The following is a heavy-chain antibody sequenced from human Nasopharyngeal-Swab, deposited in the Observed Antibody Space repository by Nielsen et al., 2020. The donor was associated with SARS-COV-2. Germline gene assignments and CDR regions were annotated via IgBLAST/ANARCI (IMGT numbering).Heavy chain of an antibody. J-gene: IGHJ4*02. CDR2: IIPIFGTA. Sequence: APGQGLEWMGGIIPIFGTANYAQKFQGRVTITADESTRTAYMELSSLRSEDTAMYYCAREGAHYYDSSGYFSHDYWGQGTLVTVSS. CDR3: AREGAHYYDSSGYFSHDY. D-gene: IGHD3-22*01. V-gene: IGHV1-69*01.